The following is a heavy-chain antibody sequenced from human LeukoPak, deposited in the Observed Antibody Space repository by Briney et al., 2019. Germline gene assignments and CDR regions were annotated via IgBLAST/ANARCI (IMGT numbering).Heavy chain of an antibody. CDR2: INYSGST. CDR1: GDSISTYY. V-gene: IGHV4-59*01. Sequence: PSETLSLTCTVSGDSISTYYWTWIRQPPGKGLEWIGYINYSGSTNYNPSLKSRVTISVDTSKNQFSLRPYSVTAADAAVYYCARVVRGVISYCYYYMDVWGKGTTVTISS. D-gene: IGHD3-10*01. J-gene: IGHJ6*03. CDR3: ARVVRGVISYCYYYMDV.